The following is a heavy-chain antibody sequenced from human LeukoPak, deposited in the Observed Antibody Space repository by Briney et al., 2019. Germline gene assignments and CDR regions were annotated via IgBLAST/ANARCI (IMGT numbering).Heavy chain of an antibody. J-gene: IGHJ4*02. V-gene: IGHV4-39*01. Sequence: SETLSLTCAVYGGSFSSNSYYWGWIRQPPGKGLEWIGSIYYSGSTYYNPSLKSRVTISVDTSKNQFSLKLSSVTAADTAVYYCARTRYYYNSRSYGAPYYFGYWGQGTLVTVSS. CDR3: ARTRYYYNSRSYGAPYYFGY. CDR1: GGSFSSNSYY. CDR2: IYYSGST. D-gene: IGHD3-10*01.